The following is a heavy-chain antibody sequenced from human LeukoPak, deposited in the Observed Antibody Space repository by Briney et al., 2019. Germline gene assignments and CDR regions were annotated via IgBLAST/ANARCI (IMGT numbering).Heavy chain of an antibody. CDR1: GGSISSYH. J-gene: IGHJ5*02. Sequence: SETLSLTCTVSGGSISSYHWSWIRQPAGKGLEWIGRIYNSGSTNYNPSLKSRVTMSVDTSKNQFSLNLSSATAADTALYYCARDRECTSTSCYPDWFDPWGQGTLVTVSS. D-gene: IGHD2-2*01. CDR2: IYNSGST. CDR3: ARDRECTSTSCYPDWFDP. V-gene: IGHV4-4*07.